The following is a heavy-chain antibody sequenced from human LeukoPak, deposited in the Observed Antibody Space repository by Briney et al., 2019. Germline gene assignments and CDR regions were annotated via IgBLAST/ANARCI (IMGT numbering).Heavy chain of an antibody. CDR2: INTNTGNP. CDR3: ARERSLNWFDP. Sequence: GASVKVSCKASGYTFTSYAINWVRQAPGQGLEYMGWINTNTGNPTYAQGSTGRFVFSLDTSVSTAFLQISSLKAEDTAVYYCARERSLNWFDPWGRGTLVTVSS. CDR1: GYTFTSYA. V-gene: IGHV7-4-1*02. J-gene: IGHJ5*02.